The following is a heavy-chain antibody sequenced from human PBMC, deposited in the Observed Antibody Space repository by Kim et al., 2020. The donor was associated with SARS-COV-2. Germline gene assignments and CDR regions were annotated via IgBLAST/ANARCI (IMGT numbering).Heavy chain of an antibody. D-gene: IGHD3-10*01. Sequence: GGSLRLSCAASGFTFSSYAMHWVRQAPGKGLEWVAVISYDGSNKYYADSVKGRFTISRDNSKNTLYLQMNSLRAEDTAVYYCARDQGLTMVRGVIITSHFDYWGQGTLVTVSS. CDR1: GFTFSSYA. CDR3: ARDQGLTMVRGVIITSHFDY. J-gene: IGHJ4*02. CDR2: ISYDGSNK. V-gene: IGHV3-30*04.